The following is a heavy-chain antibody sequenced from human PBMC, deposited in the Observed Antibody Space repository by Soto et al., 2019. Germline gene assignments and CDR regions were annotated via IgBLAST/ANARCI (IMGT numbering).Heavy chain of an antibody. CDR2: IGPESGAT. D-gene: IGHD5-12*01. CDR1: GYTFTGHY. Sequence: ASVKVSCRASGYTFTGHYIHWVRQAPEQGPEWMGEIGPESGATRYAQKFQGRVTMTRDMSITTVYMELNNLSPDDTAVYYCGRGRSGQIVVFYWGQGTPVTVSS. J-gene: IGHJ4*02. V-gene: IGHV1-2*02. CDR3: GRGRSGQIVVFY.